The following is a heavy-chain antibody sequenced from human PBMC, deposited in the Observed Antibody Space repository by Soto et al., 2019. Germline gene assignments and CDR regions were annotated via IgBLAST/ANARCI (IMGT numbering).Heavy chain of an antibody. D-gene: IGHD3-10*01. V-gene: IGHV4-59*12. J-gene: IGHJ6*03. Sequence: SETLSLTCTVSGGSISSYYWSWIRQPPGKGLEWIGYIYYSGSTNYNPSLKSRVTISVDTSKNQFSLKLSSVTAADTAVYYCARDRAGLLGSWNYYYYMDVWGKGTTVTVSS. CDR1: GGSISSYY. CDR3: ARDRAGLLGSWNYYYYMDV. CDR2: IYYSGST.